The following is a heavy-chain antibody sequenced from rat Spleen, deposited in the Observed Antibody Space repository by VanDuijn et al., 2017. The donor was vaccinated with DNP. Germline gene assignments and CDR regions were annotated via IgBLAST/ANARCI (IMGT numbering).Heavy chain of an antibody. CDR2: IITIGGST. V-gene: IGHV5-25*01. CDR1: GFTFSNYD. D-gene: IGHD1-12*02. J-gene: IGHJ2*01. CDR3: ARHYYDGSYYFDY. Sequence: EVQLVESGGGLVQPGRSLKLSCSASGFTFSNYDMAWVRQAPTKGLEWVASIITIGGSTYYRDSVKGRFTVSRDNAKSTLYLQMDSLRSEDTATYYCARHYYDGSYYFDYWGQGVMVTVSS.